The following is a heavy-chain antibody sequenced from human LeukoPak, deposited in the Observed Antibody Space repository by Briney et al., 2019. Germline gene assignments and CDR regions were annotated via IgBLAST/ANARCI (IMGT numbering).Heavy chain of an antibody. D-gene: IGHD3-22*01. V-gene: IGHV3-30*04. CDR2: ISYDGSNK. CDR3: AKAMYYYDSSGFHDY. J-gene: IGHJ4*02. Sequence: GGSLRLSCAASGFTFSSYAMHWVRQAPGKGLEWVAVISYDGSNKYYADSVKGRFTISRDNSKNTLHLQMNSLRAEDTAVYYCAKAMYYYDSSGFHDYWGQGTLVTVSS. CDR1: GFTFSSYA.